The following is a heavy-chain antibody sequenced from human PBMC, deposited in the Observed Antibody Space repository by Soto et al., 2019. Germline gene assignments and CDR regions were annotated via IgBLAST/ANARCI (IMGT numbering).Heavy chain of an antibody. D-gene: IGHD6-13*01. V-gene: IGHV1-69*12. CDR2: IIPIFGTA. CDR1: GGTFSSYA. J-gene: IGHJ3*02. CDR3: ARFLSQQLGAFDI. Sequence: QVQLVQSGAEVKKPGSSVKVSCKASGGTFSSYAISWVRQAPGQGLEWMGGIIPIFGTANYEQKFQGSATIPASESTSTAYMELSSLRSEDTAVYYCARFLSQQLGAFDIWGQGTMVTLSS.